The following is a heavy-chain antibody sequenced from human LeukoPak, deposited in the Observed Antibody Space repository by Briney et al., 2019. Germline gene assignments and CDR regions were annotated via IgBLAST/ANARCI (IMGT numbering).Heavy chain of an antibody. J-gene: IGHJ4*02. CDR3: AREGGFGYDFTGFDY. CDR1: GYTFITYG. V-gene: IGHV1-18*01. D-gene: IGHD5-12*01. CDR2: ISAYNGDT. Sequence: ASVKVSCKAPGYTFITYGINWVRQAPGQGLEWMGWISAYNGDTKYALSLQGRLTMTTDTSTRTAYMELGSLGSDDTAVYYCAREGGFGYDFTGFDYWGQGTLVTVS.